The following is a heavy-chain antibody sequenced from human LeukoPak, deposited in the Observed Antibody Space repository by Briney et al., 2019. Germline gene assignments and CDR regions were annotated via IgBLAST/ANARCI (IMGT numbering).Heavy chain of an antibody. D-gene: IGHD4-11*01. J-gene: IGHJ6*03. V-gene: IGHV3-48*01. CDR2: ISSSSSTI. CDR1: GFTFSSYS. CDR3: AREINTVTSYYYYYYMDV. Sequence: GGSLRLSCAASGFTFSSYSMNWVRQAPGKGLEWVSCISSSSSTIYYADSVKGRFTISRDNAKNSLYLQMNSLRAEDTAVYYCAREINTVTSYYYYYYMDVWGKGTTVTVSS.